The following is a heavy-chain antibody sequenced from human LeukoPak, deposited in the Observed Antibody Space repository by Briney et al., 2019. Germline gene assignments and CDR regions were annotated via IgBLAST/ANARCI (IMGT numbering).Heavy chain of an antibody. Sequence: ASVRVSCKASGYTLSRYDMDWGRQAPGQGVEWMAIINPFAGSTDYAPNFQGTVTLTSDTSPNPVYMELSILTPEDPAVYYCARVPSCRYYLHHWGQGPLVSVSS. V-gene: IGHV1-46*01. CDR1: GYTLSRYD. J-gene: IGHJ4*02. CDR2: INPFAGST. CDR3: ARVPSCRYYLHH.